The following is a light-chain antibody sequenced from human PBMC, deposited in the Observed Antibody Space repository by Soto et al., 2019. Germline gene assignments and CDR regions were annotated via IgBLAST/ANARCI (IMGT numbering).Light chain of an antibody. CDR3: QQYNNWPFS. Sequence: EIVMTQSPATLSVSPGGRAPLSCRASQSISDTLAWYQQKPGQAPRLLIHGASTRATGFPARFSGSGSGTDFTLTISGLQSEDFALYFCQQYNNWPFSFGPGTRLEIK. J-gene: IGKJ5*01. CDR2: GAS. CDR1: QSISDT. V-gene: IGKV3-15*01.